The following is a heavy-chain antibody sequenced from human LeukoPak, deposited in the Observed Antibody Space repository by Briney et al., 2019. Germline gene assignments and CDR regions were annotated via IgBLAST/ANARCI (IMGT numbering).Heavy chain of an antibody. CDR1: GFTFSSYW. CDR3: VRGRPY. Sequence: GGSLRLSCAVSGFTFSSYWINWVRQAPGKGPEWVASINQDGSDHYYVDSVKGRFSVSRDNAKDSLYLQMSSLRVEDTAVYYCVRGRPYWGQGTLVTVSS. V-gene: IGHV3-7*05. J-gene: IGHJ4*02. CDR2: INQDGSDH.